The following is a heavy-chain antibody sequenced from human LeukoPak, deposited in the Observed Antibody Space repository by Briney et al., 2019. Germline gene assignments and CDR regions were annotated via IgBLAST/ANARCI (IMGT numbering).Heavy chain of an antibody. Sequence: GGSLRLSCAASGFTFNSYAIHWVRQAPGKGLEWVAVISYDGSNKYYAESVKGRFTISRDNSKNTLYLQMNSLRAEDTAVYYCARDLCSSTSCYLRTSGMASGAKGPRSPSP. CDR3: ARDLCSSTSCYLRTSGMAS. J-gene: IGHJ6*02. V-gene: IGHV3-30*04. CDR2: ISYDGSNK. CDR1: GFTFNSYA. D-gene: IGHD2-2*01.